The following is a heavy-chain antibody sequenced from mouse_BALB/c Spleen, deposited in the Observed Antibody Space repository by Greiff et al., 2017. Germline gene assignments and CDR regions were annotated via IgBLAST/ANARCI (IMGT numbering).Heavy chain of an antibody. CDR1: GDSITSGY. Sequence: EVKLVESGPSLVKPSQTLSLTCSVTGDSITSGYWNWIRKFPGNKLEYMGYISYSGSTYYNPSLKSRISITRDTSKNQYYLQLNSVTTEDTATYYCARSPAQYGNYWFAYWGQGTLVTVSA. CDR3: ARSPAQYGNYWFAY. CDR2: ISYSGST. V-gene: IGHV3-8*02. J-gene: IGHJ3*01. D-gene: IGHD2-10*02.